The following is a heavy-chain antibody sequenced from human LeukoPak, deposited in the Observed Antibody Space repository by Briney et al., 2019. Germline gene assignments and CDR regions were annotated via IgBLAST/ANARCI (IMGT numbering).Heavy chain of an antibody. CDR3: ARDESSVSFWIWQAFDI. J-gene: IGHJ3*02. CDR1: GFTFSSYS. Sequence: GGSLRLSCAASGFTFSSYSMNWVRQAPGKGLEWVSYISSSSSTIYYADSVKGRFTISRDNAKNSLYLQMNSLRAEDTAVYYCARDESSVSFWIWQAFDIWGQGTMVTVSS. V-gene: IGHV3-48*04. CDR2: ISSSSSTI. D-gene: IGHD1-26*01.